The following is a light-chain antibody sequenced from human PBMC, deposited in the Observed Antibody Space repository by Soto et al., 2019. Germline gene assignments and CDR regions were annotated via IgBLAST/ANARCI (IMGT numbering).Light chain of an antibody. V-gene: IGKV3-11*01. CDR1: QGVSGS. Sequence: EIVLTQSPATLSLSPGERATLSCRTSQGVSGSLAWYQQKPGQAPRLLIYDASNRATGIPARFSGSGSGTDFTLTISSLEPEDFAVYYCQQRTNWRLTSGGGTKVEIK. J-gene: IGKJ4*01. CDR3: QQRTNWRLT. CDR2: DAS.